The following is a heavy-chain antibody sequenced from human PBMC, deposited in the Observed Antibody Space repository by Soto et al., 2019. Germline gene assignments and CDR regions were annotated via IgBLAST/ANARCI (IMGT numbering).Heavy chain of an antibody. J-gene: IGHJ4*02. CDR2: IYYSGST. Sequence: SETLSLTCTVSGGSTSSSSYYWGWIRQPPGKGLEWIGSIYYSGSTYYNPSLKSRVTISVDTSKNQFSLKLSSVTAADTAVYYCFLLQDIYRRSRIYFWGQGSLVPVSS. D-gene: IGHD3-9*01. CDR3: FLLQDIYRRSRIYF. CDR1: GGSTSSSSYY. V-gene: IGHV4-39*01.